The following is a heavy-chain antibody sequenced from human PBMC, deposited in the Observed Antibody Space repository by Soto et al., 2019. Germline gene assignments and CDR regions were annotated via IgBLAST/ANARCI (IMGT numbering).Heavy chain of an antibody. Sequence: PGGSLRLSCAASGFTFSSYAMHWVRQAPGKGLEYVSGITSNGGNTDYASSVKGRFTISRDNSKNTLYLQMGSLRAEDMAVYYCARRIPFGYSMDVWGQGTTVTVSS. D-gene: IGHD2-21*01. J-gene: IGHJ6*02. V-gene: IGHV3-64*01. CDR3: ARRIPFGYSMDV. CDR1: GFTFSSYA. CDR2: ITSNGGNT.